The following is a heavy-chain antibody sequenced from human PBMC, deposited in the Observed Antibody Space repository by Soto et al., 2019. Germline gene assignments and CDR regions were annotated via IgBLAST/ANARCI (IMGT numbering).Heavy chain of an antibody. CDR3: AKILVGATRYFQH. D-gene: IGHD1-26*01. J-gene: IGHJ1*01. CDR1: GFTFSSYA. V-gene: IGHV3-23*01. Sequence: GGSLRLSCAASGFTFSSYAMSWVRQAPGKGLEWVSAISGSGGSTYYADSVKGRFTISRDNSKNTLYLQMNSLRAEDTGVYYCAKILVGATRYFQHWGQGTLVTVSS. CDR2: ISGSGGST.